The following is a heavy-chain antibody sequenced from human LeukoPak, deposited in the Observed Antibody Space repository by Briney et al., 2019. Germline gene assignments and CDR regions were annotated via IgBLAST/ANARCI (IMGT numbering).Heavy chain of an antibody. D-gene: IGHD5-12*01. Sequence: GGSLRLSCAASGFTFSNYWMHWVRQAPGKGLVWVSRINGDGSSTTYADSVKGRFTMSKDNAKNTLYLQMSSLRAEDTAVYYCARDGGYSGYDADCWGQGTLVTVSS. CDR1: GFTFSNYW. V-gene: IGHV3-74*01. CDR3: ARDGGYSGYDADC. CDR2: INGDGSST. J-gene: IGHJ4*02.